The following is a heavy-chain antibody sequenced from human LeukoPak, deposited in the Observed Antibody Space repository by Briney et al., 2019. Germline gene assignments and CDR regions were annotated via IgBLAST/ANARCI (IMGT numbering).Heavy chain of an antibody. Sequence: GGSLRLSCAASGFTFSSYGMHWVRQAPGKGLEWVAFIRYDGSNKYYADSVKGRFTISRDNSKNTLYLQMNSLRAEDTAVYYCAKGAGYCSSTSCYASFDYWGQGTLVTVSS. CDR2: IRYDGSNK. D-gene: IGHD2-2*01. CDR3: AKGAGYCSSTSCYASFDY. CDR1: GFTFSSYG. V-gene: IGHV3-30*02. J-gene: IGHJ4*02.